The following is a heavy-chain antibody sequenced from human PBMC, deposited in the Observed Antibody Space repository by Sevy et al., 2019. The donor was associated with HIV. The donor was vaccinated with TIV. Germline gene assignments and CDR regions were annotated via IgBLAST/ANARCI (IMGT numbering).Heavy chain of an antibody. CDR1: GFTFSNYW. D-gene: IGHD1-7*01. J-gene: IGHJ4*02. V-gene: IGHV3-7*01. Sequence: GGSLRLSCAASGFTFSNYWMSWVRQAPGKGLECVANINQDGSEKYYVDSVKGRFIVSRDKAKNSQYLQLNRLRDEDSAVYYCAREPLTGSNPDYFDSWGQGTLVTVSS. CDR2: INQDGSEK. CDR3: AREPLTGSNPDYFDS.